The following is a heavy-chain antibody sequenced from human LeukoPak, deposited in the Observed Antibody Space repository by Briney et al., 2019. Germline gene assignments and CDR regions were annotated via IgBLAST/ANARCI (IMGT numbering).Heavy chain of an antibody. CDR3: AKGGYYGSGSYYKGHFDY. CDR2: ISYDGSNK. D-gene: IGHD3-10*01. CDR1: GFTFSSYG. V-gene: IGHV3-30*18. J-gene: IGHJ4*02. Sequence: HPGRSLRLSCAASGFTFSSYGMHWVRQAPGKGLEWVAVISYDGSNKYYADSVKGRFSISRDNLRNTLYLQMNSLRAEDTAVYYCAKGGYYGSGSYYKGHFDYWGQGILVTVSS.